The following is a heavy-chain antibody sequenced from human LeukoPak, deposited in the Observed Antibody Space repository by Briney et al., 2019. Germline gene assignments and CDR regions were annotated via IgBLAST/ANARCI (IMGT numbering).Heavy chain of an antibody. CDR1: GFTFSSYA. CDR2: ISYDGSNK. CDR3: ASPLGPGYYYYGMDV. J-gene: IGHJ6*02. V-gene: IGHV3-30-3*01. Sequence: GGSLRLSCAASGFTFSSYAMHWVRQAPGKGLEWVAVISYDGSNKYYADSVKGRFTISRDNSKNTLYLQMNSLRAEDTAVYYCASPLGPGYYYYGMDVWGQGTTVTVSS.